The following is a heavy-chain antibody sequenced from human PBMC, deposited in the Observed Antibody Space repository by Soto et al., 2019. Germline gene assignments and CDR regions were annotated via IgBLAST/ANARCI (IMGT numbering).Heavy chain of an antibody. D-gene: IGHD4-17*01. V-gene: IGHV3-21*02. J-gene: IGHJ4*02. CDR1: GFTFNRYS. Sequence: EVQLVESGGGLVEPGGSLRLSCAASGFTFNRYSLTWVRQAPGKGLEWVSSISSSGSYIYSADSVKGRFTISRDSATNSLYLQMNSLRAEETAIYYCAKATTTGGYYFDSWGQGVLVTVSS. CDR3: AKATTTGGYYFDS. CDR2: ISSSGSYI.